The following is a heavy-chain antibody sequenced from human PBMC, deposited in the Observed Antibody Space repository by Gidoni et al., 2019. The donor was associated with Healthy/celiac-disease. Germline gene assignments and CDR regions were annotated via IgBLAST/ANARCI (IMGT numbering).Heavy chain of an antibody. D-gene: IGHD6-6*01. CDR2: ISSSSSYI. J-gene: IGHJ6*02. Sequence: EVQLVESGVGLVKPGGSLRLSCAASGFTFRSYSMNWVRQAPGKGLEWVSSISSSSSYIYYADSVKGRFTISRDNAKNSLYLQMNSLRAEDTAVYYCARDPSSSSGNYYYGMDVWGQGTTVTVSS. CDR3: ARDPSSSSGNYYYGMDV. V-gene: IGHV3-21*01. CDR1: GFTFRSYS.